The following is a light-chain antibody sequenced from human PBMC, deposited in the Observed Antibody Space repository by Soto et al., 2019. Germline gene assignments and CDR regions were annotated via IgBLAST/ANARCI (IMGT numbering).Light chain of an antibody. CDR3: QQYNNWPLT. CDR2: DAS. CDR1: QSINRH. Sequence: EIVLTQSPATLSLSPGERATLSCGASQSINRHLAWYRQKPGQAPRLLIYDASNRATGIPARFSGSGSGTDFTLTISSLEPEDFGVYSCQQYNNWPLTFGGGTKVDIK. J-gene: IGKJ4*01. V-gene: IGKV3-11*01.